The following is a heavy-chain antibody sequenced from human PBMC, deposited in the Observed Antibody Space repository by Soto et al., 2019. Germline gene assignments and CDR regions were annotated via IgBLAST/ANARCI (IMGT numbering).Heavy chain of an antibody. D-gene: IGHD5-12*01. Sequence: TSETLSLTCTVSGVSVSSYYWSWIRQPPGKGLEWIGYIYYSGSTNYNPSLKSRVTISVDTSKNQFSLKLSSVTAADTAVYYCARAYGGYADYWGQGALVTVSS. CDR1: GVSVSSYY. J-gene: IGHJ4*02. V-gene: IGHV4-59*02. CDR3: ARAYGGYADY. CDR2: IYYSGST.